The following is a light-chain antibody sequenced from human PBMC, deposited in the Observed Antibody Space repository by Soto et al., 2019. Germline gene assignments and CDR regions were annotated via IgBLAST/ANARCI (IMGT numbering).Light chain of an antibody. CDR1: QTISSW. J-gene: IGKJ1*01. CDR3: QQSST. Sequence: DIQMTQSPSTLSASVGDRVTITCRASQTISSWLAWYQQKPGKAPKLLIYKASSLESGVPSRFSGSGSGTEFTLTISSLQPDDFATYYCQQSSTFDQGTKVEIK. V-gene: IGKV1-5*03. CDR2: KAS.